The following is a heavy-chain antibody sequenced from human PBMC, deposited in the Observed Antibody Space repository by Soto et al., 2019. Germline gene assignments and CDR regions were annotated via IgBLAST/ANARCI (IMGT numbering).Heavy chain of an antibody. CDR3: ARAPRRDGMDV. Sequence: SETLSLTYTVSGCSSSSDGYYWGKIRQHPVKGLEWIGYIYYSWSNYYNPSLKSRVTISVDKPKNQFSLKLSSVTAAETAVYYCARAPRRDGMDVWGQGTTVTVSS. V-gene: IGHV4-31*03. J-gene: IGHJ6*02. CDR1: GCSSSSDGYY. CDR2: IYYSWSN.